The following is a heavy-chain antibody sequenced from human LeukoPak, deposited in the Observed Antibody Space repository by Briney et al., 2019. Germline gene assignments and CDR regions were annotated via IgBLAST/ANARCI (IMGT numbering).Heavy chain of an antibody. CDR3: ARATLNYYDSSGYSLAPKYYYYMDV. V-gene: IGHV4-34*01. CDR2: IKHSGST. D-gene: IGHD3-22*01. Sequence: SETLSLTCAVYGGSFSGYYWSWIRQPPGKGLEWIGEIKHSGSTNYNPSLKSRVTISVDTSKNQFSLKLSSVTAADTAVYYCARATLNYYDSSGYSLAPKYYYYMDVWGKGTTVTVSS. CDR1: GGSFSGYY. J-gene: IGHJ6*03.